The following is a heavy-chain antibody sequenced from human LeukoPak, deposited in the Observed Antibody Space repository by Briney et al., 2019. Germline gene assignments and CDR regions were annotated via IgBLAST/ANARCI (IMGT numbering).Heavy chain of an antibody. CDR2: ISAYNGNT. CDR1: GYTFTSYG. J-gene: IGHJ6*03. Sequence: ASVKVSCKASGYTFTSYGISWVRQAPGQGLEWMGWISAYNGNTNYAQKLQGRVTMTTDTSTSTAYMELRSLRSDDTAVYYCARDPELVTMIVVGHYYYMDVWGKGTTVTVSS. D-gene: IGHD3-22*01. V-gene: IGHV1-18*01. CDR3: ARDPELVTMIVVGHYYYMDV.